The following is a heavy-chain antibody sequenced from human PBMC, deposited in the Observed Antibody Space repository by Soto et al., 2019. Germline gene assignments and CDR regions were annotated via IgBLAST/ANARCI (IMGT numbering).Heavy chain of an antibody. CDR2: ISYDGSYN. CDR3: ARSYYYDSSGHYSGPGYYFDF. V-gene: IGHV3-30-3*01. D-gene: IGHD3-22*01. J-gene: IGHJ4*02. Sequence: QVQLVESGGGVVQPGKSLRLSCAASGFTFTNYAMHWVRQAPGKGLEWVAVISYDGSYNSYADSVKGRFTISRANSNNTLYLQMNSLRADDTAAYYCARSYYYDSSGHYSGPGYYFDFWGQGTLVTVSS. CDR1: GFTFTNYA.